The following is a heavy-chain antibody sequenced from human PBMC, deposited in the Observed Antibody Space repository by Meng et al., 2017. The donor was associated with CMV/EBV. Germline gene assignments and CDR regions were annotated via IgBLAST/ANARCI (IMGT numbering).Heavy chain of an antibody. D-gene: IGHD1-7*01. Sequence: GESLKISCQASGYSFTNYWIGWVRQMPGKGLEWMGIIYPSDSDTRCSPSFQGQVSMLVDKSINTAYLKWSNLKASDSAMYYCARQGNSGGDWLDPWGQGTPVTVSS. V-gene: IGHV5-51*01. J-gene: IGHJ5*02. CDR3: ARQGNSGGDWLDP. CDR1: GYSFTNYW. CDR2: IYPSDSDT.